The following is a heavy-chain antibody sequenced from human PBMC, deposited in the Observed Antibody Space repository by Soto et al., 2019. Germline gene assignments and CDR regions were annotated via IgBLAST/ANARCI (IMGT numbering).Heavy chain of an antibody. V-gene: IGHV3-48*02. Sequence: LRLSCAASGFTFSTYSINWVRQAPGKGLEWISYISDNSSVIYYADAVKGRFTISRDNAKNSLYLQMNSLRDEDTAVYYCARDRDAYCSKGICSGPYFAYWGQGTPVTGSS. CDR3: ARDRDAYCSKGICSGPYFAY. J-gene: IGHJ4*02. CDR1: GFTFSTYS. CDR2: ISDNSSVI. D-gene: IGHD2-8*01.